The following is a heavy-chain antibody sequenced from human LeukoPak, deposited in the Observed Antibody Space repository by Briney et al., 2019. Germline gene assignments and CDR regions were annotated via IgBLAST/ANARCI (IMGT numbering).Heavy chain of an antibody. CDR1: GYTFTYRY. CDR2: ITPFNGNT. J-gene: IGHJ6*02. V-gene: IGHV1-45*02. CDR3: AREPPDILTGRVQRYYYYGMDV. Sequence: SVKVSCKASGYTFTYRYLHWVRQAPGQALEWMGWITPFNGNTNYAQKFQDRVTITRDRSMSTAYMELSSLRSEDTAMYYCAREPPDILTGRVQRYYYYGMDVWGQGTTVSVSS. D-gene: IGHD3-9*01.